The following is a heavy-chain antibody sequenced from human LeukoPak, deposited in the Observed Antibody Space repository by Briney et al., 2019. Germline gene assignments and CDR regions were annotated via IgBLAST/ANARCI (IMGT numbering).Heavy chain of an antibody. CDR3: ARDTGRSRPYYLDY. CDR1: GFTFSSYS. CDR2: ISSSSSYI. Sequence: GGSLRLSCAASGFTFSSYSMNWVRQAPGKGLEWVSSISSSSSYIYYADSVKGRFTISRDNAKNSLYLQMNSLRAEDTAVYYCARDTGRSRPYYLDYWGQGTLVTVSS. J-gene: IGHJ4*02. V-gene: IGHV3-21*01. D-gene: IGHD1-1*01.